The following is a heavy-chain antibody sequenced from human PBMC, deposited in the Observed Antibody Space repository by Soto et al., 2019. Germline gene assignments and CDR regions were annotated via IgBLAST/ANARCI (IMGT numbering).Heavy chain of an antibody. V-gene: IGHV4-59*02. CDR1: GDSVSESY. Sequence: SETLSLTCTVSGDSVSESYWTWIRQSPGKGLXXXGXFXYXXTXXXNPSLKSRVTISVDTSMNQFSLRMTSVTAADTAVYYCARANGAYGIFDYWGQGTLVTVS. CDR2: FXYXXTX. CDR3: ARANGAYGIFDY. D-gene: IGHD2-8*01. J-gene: IGHJ4*03.